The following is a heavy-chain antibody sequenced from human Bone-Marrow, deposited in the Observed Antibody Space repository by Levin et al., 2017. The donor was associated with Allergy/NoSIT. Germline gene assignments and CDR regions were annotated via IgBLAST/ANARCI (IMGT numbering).Heavy chain of an antibody. CDR1: GFTFSSYA. CDR2: LTGGGGTT. Sequence: GGSLRLSCAASGFTFSSYAMNWVRQAPGKGLEWVSGLTGGGGTTYYADSVKGRFTISRDNSKNTLYLQMNSLRAEDTALYYCAKSVAGYLYFDLWGRGTLVAVSS. J-gene: IGHJ2*01. V-gene: IGHV3-23*01. CDR3: AKSVAGYLYFDL. D-gene: IGHD6-19*01.